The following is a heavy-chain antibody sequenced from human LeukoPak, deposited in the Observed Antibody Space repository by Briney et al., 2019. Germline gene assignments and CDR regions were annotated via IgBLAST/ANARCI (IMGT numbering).Heavy chain of an antibody. CDR2: ISVRSSTK. V-gene: IGHV3-48*01. CDR3: ARVRLDSGTYSLYY. J-gene: IGHJ4*02. D-gene: IGHD3-10*01. Sequence: QPGGPLRLSCAASGFTFSSYSMNWVRQAPGKGLEWVSYISVRSSTKYYADSVKGRFTISRDNAENSLYLQMNSLRVEDTAVYYCARVRLDSGTYSLYYWGQGTLVTVSS. CDR1: GFTFSSYS.